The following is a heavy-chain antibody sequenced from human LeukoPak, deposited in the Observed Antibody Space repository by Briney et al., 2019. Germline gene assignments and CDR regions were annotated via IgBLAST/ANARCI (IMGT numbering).Heavy chain of an antibody. V-gene: IGHV4-61*02. CDR3: ARYRPYCSSTSCTIT. CDR1: GGSISSGSYY. Sequence: SETLSLTCTVSGGSISSGSYYWSWIRQPAGKGLEWIGRIYTSGSTNYNPSLKSRVTISVDTSKNQFSLKLSSVTAADTAVYYCARYRPYCSSTSCTITWGQGTLVTVPS. D-gene: IGHD2-2*01. J-gene: IGHJ5*02. CDR2: IYTSGST.